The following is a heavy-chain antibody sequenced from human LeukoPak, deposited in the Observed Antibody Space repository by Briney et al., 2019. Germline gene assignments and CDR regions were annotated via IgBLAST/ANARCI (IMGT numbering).Heavy chain of an antibody. CDR2: IKEDGSEK. D-gene: IGHD3-16*01. J-gene: IGHJ3*02. CDR1: GFIFGNHW. V-gene: IGHV3-7*03. CDR3: TLFGGGAFDI. Sequence: PGGSLRLSCVASGFIFGNHWMGWVRQAPGKGLEWVADIKEDGSEKTYVDSVRGRFTISRDNAQNSLYLQMNNLRPEDTAVYYCTLFGGGAFDIWGQGTMVTVSS.